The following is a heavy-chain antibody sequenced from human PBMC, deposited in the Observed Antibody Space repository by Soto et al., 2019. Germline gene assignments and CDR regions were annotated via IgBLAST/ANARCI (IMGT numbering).Heavy chain of an antibody. V-gene: IGHV4-34*01. Sequence: SETLSLTCAVYGVSFSDYYWSWIRQPPGKGLEWIGEINHSGSTNYNPSLKSRVTISVDTSKNQFSLKLSSVTAADTAVYYCARTSRFDYWGRGTLVTVSS. CDR3: ARTSRFDY. CDR2: INHSGST. D-gene: IGHD6-6*01. J-gene: IGHJ4*02. CDR1: GVSFSDYY.